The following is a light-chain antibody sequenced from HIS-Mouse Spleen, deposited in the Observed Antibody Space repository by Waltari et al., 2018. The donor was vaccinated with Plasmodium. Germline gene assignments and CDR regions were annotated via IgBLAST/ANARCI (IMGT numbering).Light chain of an antibody. CDR3: QQSYSTPQLT. Sequence: DIQMTQSPSSLSASVGDRVTITCRPSQSISSYLKWYQQKPGQAPKLLIYAASSFQSGCLSRFSGSGSGTDFTLTISSLQPEDFATYYCQQSYSTPQLTFGGGTKVEIK. J-gene: IGKJ4*01. CDR2: AAS. CDR1: QSISSY. V-gene: IGKV1-39*01.